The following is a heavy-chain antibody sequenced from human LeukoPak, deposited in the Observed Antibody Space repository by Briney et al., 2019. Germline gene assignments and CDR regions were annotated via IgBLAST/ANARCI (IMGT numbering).Heavy chain of an antibody. CDR2: IYHSGST. CDR3: ARDLGSYLACFDY. Sequence: SETLSLTCTVSGYSISSGYYWGWIRQPPGKGLEWIGSIYHSGSTYYNPSLKSRVTISVDTSKNQFSLKLSSVTAADTAVYYCARDLGSYLACFDYWGQGTLVTVSS. CDR1: GYSISSGYY. V-gene: IGHV4-38-2*02. J-gene: IGHJ4*02. D-gene: IGHD1-26*01.